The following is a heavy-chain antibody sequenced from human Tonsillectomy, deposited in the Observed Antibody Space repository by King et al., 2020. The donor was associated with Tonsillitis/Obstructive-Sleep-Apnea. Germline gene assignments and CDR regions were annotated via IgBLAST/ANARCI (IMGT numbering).Heavy chain of an antibody. V-gene: IGHV4-4*07. CDR1: DDSFSSYC. CDR2: IYTGGST. Sequence: QLQLQESGPGLVKPSETLSLTCSVSDDSFSSYCWSWIRPPAGKGLEWIGHIYTGGSTDYNPSLRGRVTMSVDTSRRQFSLKLTSVTAADTAVYYCARESPYDNSAYYYVVFDYWGQGTLVTVSS. CDR3: ARESPYDNSAYYYVVFDY. D-gene: IGHD3-22*01. J-gene: IGHJ4*02.